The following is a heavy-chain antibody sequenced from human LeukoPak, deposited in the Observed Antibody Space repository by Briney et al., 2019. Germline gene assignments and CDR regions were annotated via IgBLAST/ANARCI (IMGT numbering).Heavy chain of an antibody. V-gene: IGHV4-39*01. Sequence: SETLSLTCTVSGGSISSSSYYWGWIRQPPGKGLEWIGSIYYSGSTYYNPSLKSRVTISVDTSKNQFSLKLSSVTAADTAVYYCARHAYNWNDAGTYYFDYWGQGTLVTVSS. D-gene: IGHD1-1*01. CDR3: ARHAYNWNDAGTYYFDY. CDR1: GGSISSSSYY. CDR2: IYYSGST. J-gene: IGHJ4*02.